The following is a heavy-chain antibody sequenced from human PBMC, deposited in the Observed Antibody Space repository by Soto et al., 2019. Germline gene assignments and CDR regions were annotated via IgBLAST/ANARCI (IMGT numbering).Heavy chain of an antibody. CDR3: ASLSIAAAGRGPPHFDY. Sequence: EASVKVSCKASGGTFSSYTISWVRQAPGQGLEWMGRIIPILGIANYAQKFQGRVTITADKSTSTAYMELSSLRSEDTAVYYCASLSIAAAGRGPPHFDYWGQGTLVTVSS. CDR2: IIPILGIA. V-gene: IGHV1-69*02. J-gene: IGHJ4*02. D-gene: IGHD6-13*01. CDR1: GGTFSSYT.